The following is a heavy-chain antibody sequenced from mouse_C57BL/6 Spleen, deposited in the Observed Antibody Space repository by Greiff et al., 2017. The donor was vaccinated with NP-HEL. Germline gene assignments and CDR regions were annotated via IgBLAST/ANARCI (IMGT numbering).Heavy chain of an antibody. CDR2: ISSGGDYI. V-gene: IGHV5-9-1*02. J-gene: IGHJ2*01. Sequence: EVKLMESGEGLVKPGGSLKLSCAASGFTFSSYAMSWVRQTPEKRLEWVAYISSGGDYIYYADTVKGRFTISRDNARNTLYLQMSSLKSEDTAMYYCTRESSPLDYWGQGTTLTVSS. CDR3: TRESSPLDY. D-gene: IGHD1-1*01. CDR1: GFTFSSYA.